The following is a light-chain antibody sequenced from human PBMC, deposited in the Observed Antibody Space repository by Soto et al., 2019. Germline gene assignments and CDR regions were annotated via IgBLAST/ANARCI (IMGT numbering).Light chain of an antibody. CDR1: TSDVGSYKS. CDR2: EDN. J-gene: IGLJ3*02. Sequence: QSVLTQSASVSGSPGQSITISCTGTTSDVGSYKSVSWYQHHPGKVPKVMIYEDNKRPSGVSNRFSGSKSGNTASLTISGMKADDEADYSCCSYAGSGTWVFGGGTKLTV. V-gene: IGLV2-23*01. CDR3: CSYAGSGTWV.